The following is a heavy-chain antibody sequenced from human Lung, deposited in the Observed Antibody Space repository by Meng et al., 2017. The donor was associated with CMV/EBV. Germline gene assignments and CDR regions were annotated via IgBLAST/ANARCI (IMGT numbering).Heavy chain of an antibody. J-gene: IGHJ4*02. V-gene: IGHV1-69*05. D-gene: IGHD2-2*01. Sequence: SXXDSXQASGGTFSSYAFSWVRQAPGPGLEWMGGIIPIFGRTHSAQKFPGRVTITTDDSTGTAYMELSSLSSEDTALHYCASYSYHFLGYCTHTNCQGSVQFDYWXQGRLVTVSS. CDR1: GGTFSSYA. CDR2: IIPIFGRT. CDR3: ASYSYHFLGYCTHTNCQGSVQFDY.